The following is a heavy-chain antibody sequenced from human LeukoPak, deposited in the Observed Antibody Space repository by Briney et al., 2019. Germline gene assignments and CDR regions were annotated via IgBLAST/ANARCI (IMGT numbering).Heavy chain of an antibody. Sequence: DSVNVSCKVSGYTLTELAIHWVRQAPGKEHEWMGGFDPEDGETIYAQKFQGRVTMTEDTSTDTAYMELSSLRSEDTAVYYCATGGSDFWHIISFDYWGQGTLVTVSS. J-gene: IGHJ4*02. V-gene: IGHV1-24*01. D-gene: IGHD3-3*01. CDR1: GYTLTELA. CDR2: FDPEDGET. CDR3: ATGGSDFWHIISFDY.